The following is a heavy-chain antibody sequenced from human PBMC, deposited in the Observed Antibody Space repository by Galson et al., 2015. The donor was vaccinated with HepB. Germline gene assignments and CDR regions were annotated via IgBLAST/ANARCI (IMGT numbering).Heavy chain of an antibody. V-gene: IGHV3-15*07. D-gene: IGHD3-22*01. J-gene: IGHJ3*02. CDR1: GFTFSNAW. Sequence: SLRLSCAASGFTFSNAWMNWVRQAPGKGLEWVGRIKSKTDGGTTDYAAPVKGRFTISRDDSKNTLYLQMNSLKTEDTAVYYCTTPLTYYYDSSGYHPTHDAFDIWGQGTMVTVSS. CDR2: IKSKTDGGTT. CDR3: TTPLTYYYDSSGYHPTHDAFDI.